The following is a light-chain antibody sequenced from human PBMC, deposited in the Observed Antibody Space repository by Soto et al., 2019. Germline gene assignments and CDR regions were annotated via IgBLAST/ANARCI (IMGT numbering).Light chain of an antibody. CDR1: SSDVGGYNY. V-gene: IGLV2-8*02. CDR2: EVS. CDR3: SSYAGSNTFI. Sequence: QSALTQPPSASRSPGQSVTISCTGTSSDVGGYNYVSWYQQYPGKAPKLMIYEVSKGPSGVPDRFSGSKSGNTASLTVSGLQAEDEADYYCSSYAGSNTFIFGGGTKVTVL. J-gene: IGLJ2*01.